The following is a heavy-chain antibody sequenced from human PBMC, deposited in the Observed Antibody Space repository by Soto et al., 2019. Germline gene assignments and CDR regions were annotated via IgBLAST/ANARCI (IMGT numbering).Heavy chain of an antibody. CDR3: ARLLGYCSGGSCYPNWFDP. V-gene: IGHV4-59*08. J-gene: IGHJ5*02. Sequence: SETLSLTCTVSGGSISSYYWSWIRQPPGKGLERIGYIYYSGSTNYNPSLKSRVTISVDTSKNLFSLKLSSVTAADTAVYYCARLLGYCSGGSCYPNWFDPWGQGTLVTVS. D-gene: IGHD2-15*01. CDR2: IYYSGST. CDR1: GGSISSYY.